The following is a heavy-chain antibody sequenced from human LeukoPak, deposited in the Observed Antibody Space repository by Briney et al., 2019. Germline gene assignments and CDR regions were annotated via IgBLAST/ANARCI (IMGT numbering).Heavy chain of an antibody. J-gene: IGHJ4*02. V-gene: IGHV3-33*01. CDR3: ARGPVAGKGEIDY. CDR1: GFTFSSYG. D-gene: IGHD6-19*01. CDR2: IWYDGSNK. Sequence: GRSLRLSCAASGFTFSSYGMHWVRQAPGKGLEWVAVIWYDGSNKYYADSVKGRFTISRDNSTNTLYLQMNSLRAEDTAVYYCARGPVAGKGEIDYWGQGTLVTVSS.